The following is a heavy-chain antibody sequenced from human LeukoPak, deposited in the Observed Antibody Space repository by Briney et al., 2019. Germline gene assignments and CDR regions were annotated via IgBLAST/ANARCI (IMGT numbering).Heavy chain of an antibody. CDR2: TFYSASI. J-gene: IGHJ6*03. CDR3: ARVTYSSSSDYYYMDV. Sequence: SETLSLTCTVSGGSISSYCWSWIRQPPRKGLEWIGYTFYSASINYNPSLKSRVTISVDTSTNQFSLKLSSVTAADTAVYYCARVTYSSSSDYYYMDVWGKGTTVTVSS. V-gene: IGHV4-59*08. D-gene: IGHD6-6*01. CDR1: GGSISSYC.